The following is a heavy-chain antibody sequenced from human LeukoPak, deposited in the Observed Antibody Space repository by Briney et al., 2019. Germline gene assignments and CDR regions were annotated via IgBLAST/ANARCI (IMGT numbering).Heavy chain of an antibody. D-gene: IGHD3-22*01. J-gene: IGHJ4*02. CDR2: INPNSGGT. V-gene: IGHV1-2*02. Sequence: ASVKVSCKASGYTFTCYYMHWVRQAPGQGLEWMGWINPNSGGTNYAQKFQGRVTMTRDTSISTAYMELSRLRSDDTAVYYCARVQYYYDSSGPSDYWGQGTLVTVSS. CDR1: GYTFTCYY. CDR3: ARVQYYYDSSGPSDY.